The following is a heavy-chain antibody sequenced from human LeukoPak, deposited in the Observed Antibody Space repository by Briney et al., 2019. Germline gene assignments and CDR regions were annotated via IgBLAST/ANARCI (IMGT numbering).Heavy chain of an antibody. Sequence: GRSLRLSCAASGFTFDDYAMHWVRQAPGKGLVWVSRINSDGSSTSYADSVKGRFTISRDNAKNTLYLQMNSLRAEDTAVYYCARGAAAADIDYWGQGTLVTVSS. D-gene: IGHD6-13*01. V-gene: IGHV3-74*01. CDR1: GFTFDDYA. J-gene: IGHJ4*02. CDR3: ARGAAAADIDY. CDR2: INSDGSST.